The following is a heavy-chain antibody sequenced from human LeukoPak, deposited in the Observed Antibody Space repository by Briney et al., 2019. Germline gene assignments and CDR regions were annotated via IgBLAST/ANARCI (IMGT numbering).Heavy chain of an antibody. Sequence: PGGSLRLSCAASGFTFSSYAMHWVRQAPGKGLEWVAVISYDGSNKYYADSVKGRFTISRDNSKNTLYLQMNSLRAEDRAVYYCARGRYYYDSSGSIRGPPEGPWGQGTLVTVSS. CDR1: GFTFSSYA. CDR2: ISYDGSNK. CDR3: ARGRYYYDSSGSIRGPPEGP. J-gene: IGHJ5*02. D-gene: IGHD3-22*01. V-gene: IGHV3-30-3*01.